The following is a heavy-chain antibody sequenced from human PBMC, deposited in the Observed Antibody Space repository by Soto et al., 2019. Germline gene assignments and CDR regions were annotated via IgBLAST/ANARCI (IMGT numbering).Heavy chain of an antibody. J-gene: IGHJ4*02. Sequence: ASVKVSCKTSGGTFSNDIITWVRQAPGQRLEWMGWINAGNGNTKYSQKFQGRVTITRDTSASTAYMELSSLRSEDTAVYYCARSPSLFIDYWGQGTLVTVSS. CDR2: INAGNGNT. CDR1: GGTFSNDI. V-gene: IGHV1-3*01. CDR3: ARSPSLFIDY. D-gene: IGHD2-2*01.